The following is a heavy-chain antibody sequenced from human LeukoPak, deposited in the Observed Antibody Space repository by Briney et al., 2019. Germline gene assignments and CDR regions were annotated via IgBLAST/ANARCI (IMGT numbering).Heavy chain of an antibody. Sequence: SETLSLTCAVYGGSFSGYYWSWIRQPPGKGLEWIGEINHSGSTNYNPSLKSRVTLSVDTSKNQFSLKLSSVTAADTAVYYCARGHYRHGFDPWGQGTLVTVSS. V-gene: IGHV4-34*01. CDR2: INHSGST. CDR1: GGSFSGYY. CDR3: ARGHYRHGFDP. D-gene: IGHD1-26*01. J-gene: IGHJ5*02.